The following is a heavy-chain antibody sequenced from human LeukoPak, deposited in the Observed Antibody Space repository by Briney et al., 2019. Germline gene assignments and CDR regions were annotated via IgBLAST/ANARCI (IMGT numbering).Heavy chain of an antibody. D-gene: IGHD6-19*01. CDR3: ARGQWLVRYFDY. J-gene: IGHJ4*02. CDR1: GGSISSSSYY. CDR2: IYYSGST. Sequence: PSETLSLTCTVSGGSISSSSYYWGWIRQPPGKGLEWIGSIYYSGSTYYNPSLKSRVTISVDTSKNQFSLKLSSVTAADTAVYYCARGQWLVRYFDYWGQGTLVTVSS. V-gene: IGHV4-39*01.